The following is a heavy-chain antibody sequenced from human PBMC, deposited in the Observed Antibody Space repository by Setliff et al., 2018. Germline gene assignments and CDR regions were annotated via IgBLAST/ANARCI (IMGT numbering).Heavy chain of an antibody. CDR3: ARERLYYDDLTGFSPEAFDI. D-gene: IGHD3-9*01. V-gene: IGHV4-34*01. CDR1: GDSFSDYY. Sequence: PSETLSLTCAVYGDSFSDYYWSWIRQPPGKGLEWIEEINHRGSTNYSPPLRSRVTMSVDSSKKQFSLKLSSVTAADTAIYFCARERLYYDDLTGFSPEAFDIWGQGTMVTVSS. J-gene: IGHJ3*02. CDR2: INHRGST.